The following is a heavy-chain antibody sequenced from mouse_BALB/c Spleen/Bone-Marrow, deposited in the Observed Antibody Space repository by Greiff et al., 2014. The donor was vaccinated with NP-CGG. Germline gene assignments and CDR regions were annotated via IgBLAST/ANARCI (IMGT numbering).Heavy chain of an antibody. V-gene: IGHV1-7*01. J-gene: IGHJ2*01. CDR3: ATGTYYFDY. D-gene: IGHD4-1*01. Sequence: QVQLQQSGAELAKPGASVKMSCKASGYTFTSYWMHWVKQRPGQGLEWIGYINPSTGYTEYNQKFKDKATLTADKSPSTAYMQLSSLTSEDSAVYYCATGTYYFDYWGQGTTLTVSS. CDR1: GYTFTSYW. CDR2: INPSTGYT.